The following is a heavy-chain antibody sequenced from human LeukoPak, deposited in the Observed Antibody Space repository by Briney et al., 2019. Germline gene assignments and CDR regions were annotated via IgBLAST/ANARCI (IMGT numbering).Heavy chain of an antibody. V-gene: IGHV3-21*04. Sequence: GRSLRLSCAASGFTFSSYAMSWVRQAPGKGLEWVSAISSSGSTIYYADSVKGRFTISRDNAKNSLYLQMNSLRAEDTAVYYCASTIAVAGTALDYWGQGTLVTVSS. J-gene: IGHJ4*02. CDR1: GFTFSSYA. CDR3: ASTIAVAGTALDY. CDR2: ISSSGSTI. D-gene: IGHD6-19*01.